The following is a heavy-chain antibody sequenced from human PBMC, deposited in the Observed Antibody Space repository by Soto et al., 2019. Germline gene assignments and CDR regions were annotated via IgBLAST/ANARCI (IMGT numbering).Heavy chain of an antibody. Sequence: PSETLSLTCAVSGGSISSGGYSWSWIRQPPGKGLEWIGYIYHSGSTYYNPSLKSRVTISVDRSKNQFSLKLSSVTAADTAVFYVAVFNFCRGGGCPRRNNWSDPGGQETLVPVSS. CDR2: IYHSGST. CDR1: GGSISSGGYS. V-gene: IGHV4-30-2*01. J-gene: IGHJ5*02. CDR3: AVFNFCRGGGCPRRNNWSDP. D-gene: IGHD2-15*01.